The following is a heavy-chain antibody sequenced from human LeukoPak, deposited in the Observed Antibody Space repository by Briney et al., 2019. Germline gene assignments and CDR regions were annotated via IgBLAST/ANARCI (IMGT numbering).Heavy chain of an antibody. J-gene: IGHJ6*03. CDR3: ARDGSGFYYYYYMDV. CDR1: GFTFTDYS. D-gene: IGHD6-25*01. CDR2: ISTVSTYT. Sequence: GGSLRLSCAASGFTFTDYSMAWVRQAPGKGLKWVASISTVSTYTFYSDSVKGRFIISRDNAKNTLYLQMSSLSAEDTAVYFCARDGSGFYYYYYMDVWGRGTTVTVSS. V-gene: IGHV3-21*01.